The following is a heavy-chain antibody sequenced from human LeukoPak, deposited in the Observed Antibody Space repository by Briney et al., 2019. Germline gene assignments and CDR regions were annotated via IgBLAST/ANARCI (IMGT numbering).Heavy chain of an antibody. CDR3: ASTILRFLETDV. Sequence: GGSLRLSCAASGFTFSSYSMNWVRQAPGKGLEWVSSISSSSSYIYYADSVKGRFTISRDNAKNSLYLQMNSLRAEDTAVYYCASTILRFLETDVWGKGTTVTVSS. D-gene: IGHD3-3*01. CDR1: GFTFSSYS. J-gene: IGHJ6*04. CDR2: ISSSSSYI. V-gene: IGHV3-21*01.